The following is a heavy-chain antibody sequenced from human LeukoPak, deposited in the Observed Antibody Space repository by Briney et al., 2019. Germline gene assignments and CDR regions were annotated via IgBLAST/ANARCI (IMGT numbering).Heavy chain of an antibody. J-gene: IGHJ4*02. CDR2: ISGTGGST. CDR1: GGSFSGYY. CDR3: AKGHFAGGDLHFDY. D-gene: IGHD2-21*02. Sequence: ETLSLTCAVYGGSFSGYYWSWIRQPPGKGLEWVSAISGTGGSTYYADSVKGRFTISRDNSKNTLYLQMNSLRAEDTAVYYCAKGHFAGGDLHFDYWGRGTLVTVSS. V-gene: IGHV3-23*01.